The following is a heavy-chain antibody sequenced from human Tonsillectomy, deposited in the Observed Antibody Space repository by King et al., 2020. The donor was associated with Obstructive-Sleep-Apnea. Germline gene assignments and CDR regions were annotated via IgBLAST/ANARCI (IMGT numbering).Heavy chain of an antibody. J-gene: IGHJ5*02. D-gene: IGHD3-10*01. V-gene: IGHV4-59*08. CDR1: GGSISSHY. CDR3: ARLLWFGELHWFDP. Sequence: QLQESGPGLVKPSETLSLTCTVSGGSISSHYWSWIRQPPGKGLEWIGNIYYSGSTNNNPSLKSRVTISVDTSKSQISLKLSSVTAADTAVYYWARLLWFGELHWFDPWGQGTLVTVSS. CDR2: IYYSGST.